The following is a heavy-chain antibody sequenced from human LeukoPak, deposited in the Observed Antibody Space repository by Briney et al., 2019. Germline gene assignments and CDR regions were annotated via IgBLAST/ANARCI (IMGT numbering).Heavy chain of an antibody. Sequence: GGSLRLSCAASGFTFSSYWMHWVRQAPGKGLGWVSRIKRDGSSTRYADSVEGRFTISRDNAKNTLYLQMTSLRAADTAPNYHPRGRAYYDFWSGYYTWSDPWGQGTLVTVSS. D-gene: IGHD3-3*01. CDR1: GFTFSSYW. CDR2: IKRDGSST. V-gene: IGHV3-74*01. J-gene: IGHJ5*02. CDR3: PRGRAYYDFWSGYYTWSDP.